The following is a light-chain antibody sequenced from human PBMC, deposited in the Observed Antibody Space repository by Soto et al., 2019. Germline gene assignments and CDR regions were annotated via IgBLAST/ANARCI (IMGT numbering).Light chain of an antibody. CDR2: KAS. CDR1: QSVGRW. Sequence: DIQMTQSPSTLSASIGDRVTITCRASQSVGRWLAWYQQKPGKAPKVLIYKASTLAYGVPSRFSGSGAGTEFTLTISSLQPDDFGTYFCQQYETFSTFGQGTKVDIK. J-gene: IGKJ1*01. CDR3: QQYETFST. V-gene: IGKV1-5*03.